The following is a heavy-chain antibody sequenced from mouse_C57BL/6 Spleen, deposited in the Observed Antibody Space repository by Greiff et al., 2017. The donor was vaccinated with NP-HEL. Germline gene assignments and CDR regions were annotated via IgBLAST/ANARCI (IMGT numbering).Heavy chain of an antibody. J-gene: IGHJ4*01. CDR1: GYTFTDYY. CDR2: IYPGSGNT. CDR3: ARDYYGSSWGDY. D-gene: IGHD1-1*01. V-gene: IGHV1-76*01. Sequence: VQLQQSGAELVRPGASVKLSCKASGYTFTDYYINWVKQRPGQGLEWIARIYPGSGNTYYNEKFKGKATLTAEKSSSTAYMQLSSLTSEDSAVYFCARDYYGSSWGDYWGQGTSVTVSS.